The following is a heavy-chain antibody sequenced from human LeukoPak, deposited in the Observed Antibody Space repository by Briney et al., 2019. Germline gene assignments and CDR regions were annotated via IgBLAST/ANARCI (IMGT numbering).Heavy chain of an antibody. D-gene: IGHD3-10*01. Sequence: SETLSLTCTVSGGSITSSSYYWGWIRQPPGKGLEWIGSMYYSGTTYYNPSFKSRVTISVDTSRNQFSLKLRSVTAADTAVYYCARHWDYYGAGSCYKSDYWGQGTLVTVSS. CDR1: GGSITSSSYY. J-gene: IGHJ4*02. CDR2: MYYSGTT. V-gene: IGHV4-39*01. CDR3: ARHWDYYGAGSCYKSDY.